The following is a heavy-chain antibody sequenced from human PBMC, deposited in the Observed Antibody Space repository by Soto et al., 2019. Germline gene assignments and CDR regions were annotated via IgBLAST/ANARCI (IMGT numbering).Heavy chain of an antibody. CDR3: TRDGRYSGYPPTAF. J-gene: IGHJ4*02. CDR1: GFTFADYT. D-gene: IGHD5-12*01. CDR2: IRNKAYGGTT. V-gene: IGHV3-49*03. Sequence: GGSLRLSCTASGFTFADYTLSWFRQAPGKGLEWLGFIRNKAYGGTTEYAASVKGRFTISRDDSKSIAYLLMNSLKTEDTAMYYCTRDGRYSGYPPTAFWGQGTLVTVSS.